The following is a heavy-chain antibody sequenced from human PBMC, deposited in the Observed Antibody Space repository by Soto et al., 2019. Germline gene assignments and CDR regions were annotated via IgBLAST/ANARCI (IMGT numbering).Heavy chain of an antibody. J-gene: IGHJ5*02. Sequence: GASVKVSCKASGYTFTSYAMHWVRQAPGQRLEWMGWINAGNGNTKYSQKFQGRVTITRDTSASTAYMELSSLRSEDTAVYYCAREVVRGFWFDPWGQGTLVTVSS. D-gene: IGHD2-15*01. CDR1: GYTFTSYA. V-gene: IGHV1-3*01. CDR2: INAGNGNT. CDR3: AREVVRGFWFDP.